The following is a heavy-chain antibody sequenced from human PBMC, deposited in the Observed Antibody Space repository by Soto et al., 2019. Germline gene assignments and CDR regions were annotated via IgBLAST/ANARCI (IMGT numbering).Heavy chain of an antibody. Sequence: ASVKVSCKASGYTFTHYDIHWVRQAPGQGLEWMGIINPNGGITTYAQKFRAGFTMTRDTSTSTVYLELISLRSEDSAMYYCATSVNSPMAFDYSGQGTLVTVSS. CDR2: INPNGGIT. V-gene: IGHV1-46*01. J-gene: IGHJ4*02. CDR1: GYTFTHYD. D-gene: IGHD5-18*01. CDR3: ATSVNSPMAFDY.